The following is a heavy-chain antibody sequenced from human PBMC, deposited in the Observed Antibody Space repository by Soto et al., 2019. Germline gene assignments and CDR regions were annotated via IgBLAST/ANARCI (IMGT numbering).Heavy chain of an antibody. CDR2: IVLGNGNT. J-gene: IGHJ5*02. CDR3: ATRIGNIGWYWLDT. V-gene: IGHV1-58*01. Sequence: SVKVSCKASGFTFSSSAVQWVRQARGQGLEWIGWIVLGNGNTNYAQKFQERVTIARDMSTSTAYMEVRSLTFEDTAVYYCATRIGNIGWYWLDTWGQGTLVTVSS. CDR1: GFTFSSSA. D-gene: IGHD6-19*01.